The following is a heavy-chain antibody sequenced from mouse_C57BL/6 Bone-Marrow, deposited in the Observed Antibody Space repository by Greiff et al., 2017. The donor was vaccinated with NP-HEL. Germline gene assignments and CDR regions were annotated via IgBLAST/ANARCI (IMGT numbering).Heavy chain of an antibody. Sequence: VQLQQPGAELVRPGSSVKLSCKASGYTFTSYWMHWVKQRPIQGLEWIGNIDPSDSETHYNQKFKDKATLTVDKSSSTAYMQLSSLTSEDSAVYYCARRVYGIYVLFDYWGQGTSLTVSS. CDR2: IDPSDSET. CDR1: GYTFTSYW. V-gene: IGHV1-52*01. CDR3: ARRVYGIYVLFDY. J-gene: IGHJ2*02. D-gene: IGHD2-1*01.